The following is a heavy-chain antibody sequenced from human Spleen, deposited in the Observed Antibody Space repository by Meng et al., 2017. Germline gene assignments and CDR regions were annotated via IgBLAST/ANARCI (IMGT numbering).Heavy chain of an antibody. CDR2: ISGSSSST. CDR3: AKDVQQWLAETYFFDY. CDR1: GFTFSNYA. J-gene: IGHJ4*02. Sequence: GGSLRLSCAASGFTFSNYAMTWVRQAPGKGLEWVSGISGSSSSTYYADSVKGRFTVSRENSENMLYLQMNSLRAEDTAVYYCAKDVQQWLAETYFFDYWGQGTLVTVSS. V-gene: IGHV3-23*01. D-gene: IGHD6-19*01.